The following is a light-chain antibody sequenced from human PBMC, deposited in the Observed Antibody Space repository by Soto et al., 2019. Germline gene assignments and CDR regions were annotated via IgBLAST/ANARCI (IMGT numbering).Light chain of an antibody. CDR1: QTVSIY. Sequence: EIVLTQSPATLSLSPGERATLSCRASQTVSIYLAWYQQKPGQAPRLLIYDASTRATGIPARFSGSGSGTDFPITVSSLEPEDFAVYYCQHRSNWPRTFGQGTKVEIK. V-gene: IGKV3-11*01. CDR2: DAS. CDR3: QHRSNWPRT. J-gene: IGKJ1*01.